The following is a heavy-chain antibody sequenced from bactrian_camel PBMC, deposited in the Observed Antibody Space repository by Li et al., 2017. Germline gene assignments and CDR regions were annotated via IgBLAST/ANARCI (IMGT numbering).Heavy chain of an antibody. CDR3: AISDTCAALHLGY. J-gene: IGHJ6*01. CDR1: GYRYSTYC. Sequence: VESGGGLVQPGGSLRLSCVVSGYRYSTYCMGWFRQAPGKKREGVAVVNSGGSTTDYHASVKGRFTIPRGTANTVYLRMNSLKFEDTAVYYCAISDTCAALHLGYWGQGTQVTVS. V-gene: IGHV3S25*01. D-gene: IGHD1*01. CDR2: VNSGGSTT.